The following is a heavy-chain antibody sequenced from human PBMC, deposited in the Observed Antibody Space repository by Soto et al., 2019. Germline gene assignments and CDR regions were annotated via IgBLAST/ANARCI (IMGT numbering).Heavy chain of an antibody. CDR1: GFTFSDYY. CDR3: ARDETMVRGRNSYYYMDV. D-gene: IGHD3-10*01. J-gene: IGHJ6*03. Sequence: QVQLVESGGGLVKPGGSLRLSCVASGFTFSDYYMSWIRQAPGKGLEWLSYISGSGNTIYYADSVKGRFTISRDNAKSSLFLQMNSLRAEDTAIYYCARDETMVRGRNSYYYMDVWGKGTTVTVSS. V-gene: IGHV3-11*01. CDR2: ISGSGNTI.